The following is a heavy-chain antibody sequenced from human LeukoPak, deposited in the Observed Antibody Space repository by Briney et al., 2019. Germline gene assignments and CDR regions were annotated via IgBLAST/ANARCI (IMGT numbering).Heavy chain of an antibody. CDR3: AGGLGSSSWYYFDY. D-gene: IGHD6-13*01. CDR2: INTNTGNP. J-gene: IGHJ4*02. CDR1: GYTFTSYA. V-gene: IGHV7-4-1*02. Sequence: ASVKVSRKASGYTFTSYAMNWVRQDPGQGLEWMGWINTNTGNPTYAQGFTGRFVFSLDTSVSTAYLQVSSLKAEDTAVYYCAGGLGSSSWYYFDYWGQGTLVTVSS.